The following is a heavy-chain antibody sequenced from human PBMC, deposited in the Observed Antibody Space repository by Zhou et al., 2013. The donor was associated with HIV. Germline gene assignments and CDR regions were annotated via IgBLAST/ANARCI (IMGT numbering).Heavy chain of an antibody. Sequence: QVQLVQSGAEVKKPGASVKVSCKASGYTFTSYGISWVRQAPGQGLEWMGWISAYNVNTNYAQKFQGRVTMTTDTSTSTAYMELRSLRSDDTAVYYCARDPLDNSSGWYYYYYGMDVWGQGTTVTVSS. CDR3: ARDPLDNSSGWYYYYYGMDV. V-gene: IGHV1-18*01. CDR1: GYTFTSYG. J-gene: IGHJ6*02. CDR2: ISAYNVNT. D-gene: IGHD6-19*01.